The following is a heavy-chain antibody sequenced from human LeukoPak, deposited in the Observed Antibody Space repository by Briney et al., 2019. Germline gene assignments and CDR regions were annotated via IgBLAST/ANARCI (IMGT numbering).Heavy chain of an antibody. V-gene: IGHV3-21*01. CDR1: GFTFSTYS. J-gene: IGHJ4*02. D-gene: IGHD2-15*01. CDR3: ARVTVGFDY. CDR2: ISDDSNYI. Sequence: GGSLRLSCAASGFTFSTYSGNWIRQAPGKGLEWVSSISDDSNYILYADSVKGRFTISRDNAKNSLYLQMNSLRAEDTAIYYCARVTVGFDYWGQGTLVTVSS.